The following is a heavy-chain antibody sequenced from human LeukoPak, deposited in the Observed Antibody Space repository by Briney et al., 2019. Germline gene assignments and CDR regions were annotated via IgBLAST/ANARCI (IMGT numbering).Heavy chain of an antibody. CDR1: GFTFSTYA. Sequence: GGSLRLSCAASGFTFSTYAMSWVRQAPGKGLEWVANIKQDGSEKYYVDSVKGRFTISRDNAKNSLYLQMNSLRAEDTAVYYCARDWGYCSSTSCYFPPRGAWGQGTLVTVSS. CDR2: IKQDGSEK. CDR3: ARDWGYCSSTSCYFPPRGA. D-gene: IGHD2-2*01. J-gene: IGHJ5*02. V-gene: IGHV3-7*03.